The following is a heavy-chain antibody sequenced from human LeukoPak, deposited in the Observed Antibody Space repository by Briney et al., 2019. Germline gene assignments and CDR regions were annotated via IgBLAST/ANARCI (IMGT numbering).Heavy chain of an antibody. D-gene: IGHD6-13*01. J-gene: IGHJ3*02. Sequence: PGRSLRLSCAASGFTFSSYGMHWVRQAPGKGLEGVAIISYDGSNKYYGESVKGRFTISRDNSKDTLYLQMNSLRPEDTAVYYCAKEVGRMAAAGAAFDIWGQGTMVTVSS. CDR3: AKEVGRMAAAGAAFDI. V-gene: IGHV3-30*18. CDR2: ISYDGSNK. CDR1: GFTFSSYG.